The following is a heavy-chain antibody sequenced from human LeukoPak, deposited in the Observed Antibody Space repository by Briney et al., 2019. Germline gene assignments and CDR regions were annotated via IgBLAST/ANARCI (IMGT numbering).Heavy chain of an antibody. J-gene: IGHJ4*02. CDR1: GGSTSNYY. CDR2: TYYSGST. CDR3: ARGGYSSGWPYDY. D-gene: IGHD6-19*01. V-gene: IGHV4-59*12. Sequence: SETLSLTCTVSGGSTSNYYWSWIRQPPGKGLEWIGYTYYSGSTNYNPSLKSGVTISVDTSKNQFSLKLSSVTAADTAVYYCARGGYSSGWPYDYWGQGTLVTVSS.